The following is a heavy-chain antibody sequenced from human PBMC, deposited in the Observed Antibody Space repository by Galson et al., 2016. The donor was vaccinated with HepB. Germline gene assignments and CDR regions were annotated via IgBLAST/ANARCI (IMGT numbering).Heavy chain of an antibody. V-gene: IGHV3-23*01. J-gene: IGHJ4*02. D-gene: IGHD1-26*01. CDR2: ISGSGGRT. CDR1: GFSFSSYD. CDR3: ASDPWEYVDDGDFDF. Sequence: SLRLSCAASGFSFSSYDMNWVRQAPGKGLEWVSTISGSGGRTYYADSVKGRFSISRDNSRNTLYLQMNSLRAEDTAVYYCASDPWEYVDDGDFDFWGQGTLVTVSS.